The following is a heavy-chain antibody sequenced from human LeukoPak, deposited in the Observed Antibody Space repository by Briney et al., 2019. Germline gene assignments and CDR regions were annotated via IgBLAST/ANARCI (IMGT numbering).Heavy chain of an antibody. CDR3: ARNGYYYGSYYYDYMDV. Sequence: SETLSLTCTVSGGSISSYYWSWIRQPAGKGLEWIGRIYTSGSTNYNPSLKSRVTMSVDTSKNQFSLKLSSVTAADTAVYCCARNGYYYGSYYYDYMDVWGKGTTVTISS. D-gene: IGHD3-22*01. V-gene: IGHV4-4*07. J-gene: IGHJ6*03. CDR2: IYTSGST. CDR1: GGSISSYY.